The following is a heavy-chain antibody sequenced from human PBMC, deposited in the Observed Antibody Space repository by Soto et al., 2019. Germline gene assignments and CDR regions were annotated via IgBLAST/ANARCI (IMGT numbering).Heavy chain of an antibody. CDR1: GFTLDDYT. Sequence: GGSLRLSCAASGFTLDDYTMHWFRQAPGKGLEWVAGVGWNGGDIVYADSVKGRFTVSRDNTKNSLYLEMNSLRTEDTAIYYCAKDRAVVVPVSTSYFHYYGLDVWGQGTTVTVS. D-gene: IGHD2-2*01. J-gene: IGHJ6*02. CDR3: AKDRAVVVPVSTSYFHYYGLDV. V-gene: IGHV3-9*01. CDR2: VGWNGGDI.